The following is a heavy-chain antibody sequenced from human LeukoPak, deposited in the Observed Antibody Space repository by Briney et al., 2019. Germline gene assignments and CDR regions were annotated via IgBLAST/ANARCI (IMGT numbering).Heavy chain of an antibody. CDR1: GFTFSSYW. CDR2: IKQDGSEK. CDR3: ARDDCSSISCYHNWFDP. J-gene: IGHJ5*02. Sequence: PGGSLRLSCAASGFTFSSYWMSWVRQAPGKGLERAANIKQDGSEKYYVDSVKGRFTISRDNAKNSLYLQMNSLRAEDTAVYYCARDDCSSISCYHNWFDPWGQGTLVTVSS. D-gene: IGHD2-2*01. V-gene: IGHV3-7*01.